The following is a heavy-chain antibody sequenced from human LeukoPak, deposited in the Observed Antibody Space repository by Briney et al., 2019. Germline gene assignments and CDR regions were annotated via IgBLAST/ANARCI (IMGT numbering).Heavy chain of an antibody. Sequence: SETLSLTCTVSGGSISSSSYYWGWIRQPPGKGLEWIGSIYYSGSTYYNPSLKSRVTISVDTSKSQFSLKLSSVTAADTAVYYCARGVPYNWDYHGAFDIWGQGTMVTVSS. CDR1: GGSISSSSYY. CDR2: IYYSGST. J-gene: IGHJ3*02. V-gene: IGHV4-39*01. D-gene: IGHD1-20*01. CDR3: ARGVPYNWDYHGAFDI.